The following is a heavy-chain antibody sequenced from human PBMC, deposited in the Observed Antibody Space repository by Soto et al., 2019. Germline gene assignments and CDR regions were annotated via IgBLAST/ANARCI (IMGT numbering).Heavy chain of an antibody. D-gene: IGHD1-20*01. CDR3: EPYKKDHSGHEGEH. V-gene: IGHV4-38-2*02. Sequence: SETLSLTCTVSGYSLNRGYYCGWIRQAPGRGLEWIGSIYHRGATYYTPSLKTRATISLDTSNNQFTLRLTSVNVADTAIYSREPYKKDHSGHEGEHWGQGTRVTVSS. CDR1: GYSLNRGYY. CDR2: IYHRGAT. J-gene: IGHJ1*01.